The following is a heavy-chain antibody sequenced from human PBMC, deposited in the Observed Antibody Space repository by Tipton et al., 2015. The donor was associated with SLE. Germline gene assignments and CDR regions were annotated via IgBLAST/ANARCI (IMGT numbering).Heavy chain of an antibody. D-gene: IGHD4-11*01. J-gene: IGHJ4*02. CDR3: ARALSYSNYWRY. CDR2: INHSGST. Sequence: GLVKPSETLSLTCAVYGGSFSGYYWSWIRQPPGKGLEWIGEINHSGSTNYNPSLKSRVTISVDTSKNQFSLKLSSVTAADTAVYYCARALSYSNYWRYWGQGTLVTVSS. V-gene: IGHV4-34*01. CDR1: GGSFSGYY.